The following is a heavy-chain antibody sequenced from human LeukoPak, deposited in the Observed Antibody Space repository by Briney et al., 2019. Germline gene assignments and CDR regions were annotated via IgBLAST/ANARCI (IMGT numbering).Heavy chain of an antibody. CDR2: IHRDGRT. J-gene: IGHJ4*02. Sequence: PSETLSLTCAVSGVSISSTEWWIWVRQSLGQGLEWIGEIHRDGRTRYSPSLTSRVSMSIDYSKNQFSLKVSSVTAADTAIYYCGKTDIWFNPIDYWGPGSLVIVSS. CDR1: GVSISSTEW. D-gene: IGHD3-9*01. CDR3: GKTDIWFNPIDY. V-gene: IGHV4-4*02.